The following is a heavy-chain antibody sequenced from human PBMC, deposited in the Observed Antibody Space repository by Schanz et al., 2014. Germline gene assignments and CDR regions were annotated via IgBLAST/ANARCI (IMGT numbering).Heavy chain of an antibody. CDR2: ISRDGTTS. D-gene: IGHD1-26*01. V-gene: IGHV3-48*04. CDR3: ARRRWDTLYVGYYFDY. J-gene: IGHJ4*02. Sequence: EVQLVESGGGLVEPGGSLRLSCEASGFTFSTSAMNWIRQAPGKGLEWLSYISRDGTTSYYADSVKGRFTISRDNAKNSLYLEMTSLRGEDTAVYYCARRRWDTLYVGYYFDYWGQGTLVTVSS. CDR1: GFTFSTSA.